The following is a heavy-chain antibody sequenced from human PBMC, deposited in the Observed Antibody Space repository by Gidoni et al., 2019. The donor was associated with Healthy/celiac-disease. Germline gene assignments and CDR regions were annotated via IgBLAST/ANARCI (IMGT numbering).Heavy chain of an antibody. Sequence: EVQLVESGGVVVQPGGSLRLSCAASGFTFDDYTMHWVRQAPGKGLEWVSLISWDGGSTYYADSVKGRFTISRDNSKNSLYLQMNSLRTEDTALYYCAKDMSSGVAVTPSAFDIWGQGTMVTVSS. CDR2: ISWDGGST. J-gene: IGHJ3*02. CDR3: AKDMSSGVAVTPSAFDI. V-gene: IGHV3-43*01. CDR1: GFTFDDYT. D-gene: IGHD4-17*01.